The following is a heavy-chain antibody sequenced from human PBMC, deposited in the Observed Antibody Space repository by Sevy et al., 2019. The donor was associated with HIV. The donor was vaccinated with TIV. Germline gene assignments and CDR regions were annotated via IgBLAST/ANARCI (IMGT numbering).Heavy chain of an antibody. Sequence: GGSLRLSCAASGFTFSSYGMHWVRQAPGKGLEWVAVISYDGSNKYYVDSVKGRFTISRDNSKNTLYLQMNSLRAEDTAVYYCAKDRFVKSSDYYYGMDVWGQGTTVTVSS. V-gene: IGHV3-30*18. D-gene: IGHD3-16*01. CDR1: GFTFSSYG. J-gene: IGHJ6*02. CDR3: AKDRFVKSSDYYYGMDV. CDR2: ISYDGSNK.